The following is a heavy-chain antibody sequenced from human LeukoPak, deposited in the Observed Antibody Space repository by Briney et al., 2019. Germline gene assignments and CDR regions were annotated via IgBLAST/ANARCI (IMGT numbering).Heavy chain of an antibody. CDR3: AKDVRSSGYNGIDY. CDR2: INQDESEK. J-gene: IGHJ4*02. V-gene: IGHV3-7*03. CDR1: GFTFSDYW. D-gene: IGHD3-22*01. Sequence: GGSLRLSCAASGFTFSDYWMSWIRQAPGKGLEWVADINQDESEKNYVDSMRGRITISRDNSKNTLYLQMNSLRAEDTAVYYCAKDVRSSGYNGIDYWGQGTLVTVSS.